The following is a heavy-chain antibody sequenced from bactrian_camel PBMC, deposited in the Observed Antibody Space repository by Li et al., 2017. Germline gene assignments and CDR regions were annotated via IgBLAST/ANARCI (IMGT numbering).Heavy chain of an antibody. Sequence: HVQLVESGGGSVQVGGSLRLSCVASGDRISRYCMGWFRQIPDKEREGVAGIDKDGRTNYADSVTGRFTISRDNAENTLYLQLDSLQTEDTAMYYCLSSLGSDEGYWGQGTQVTVS. CDR1: GDRISRYC. D-gene: IGHD5*01. J-gene: IGHJ4*01. CDR3: LSSLGSDEGY. V-gene: IGHV3S9*01. CDR2: IDKDGRT.